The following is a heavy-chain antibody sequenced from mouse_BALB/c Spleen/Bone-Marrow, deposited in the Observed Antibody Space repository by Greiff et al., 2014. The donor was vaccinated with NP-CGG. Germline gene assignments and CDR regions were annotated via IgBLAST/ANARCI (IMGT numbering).Heavy chain of an antibody. V-gene: IGHV3-6*02. CDR3: ARDWDGYYFDY. J-gene: IGHJ2*01. Sequence: VQLKESGPGLVKPSQSLSLTCSVTGYSITSGYYWNWIRQSPGNKLEWMGYISYDGSNNYNPSLKNRISITRDTSKNQFFLKLNSVTTEDTATYYCARDWDGYYFDYWGQGTTLTVSS. CDR2: ISYDGSN. D-gene: IGHD2-3*01. CDR1: GYSITSGYY.